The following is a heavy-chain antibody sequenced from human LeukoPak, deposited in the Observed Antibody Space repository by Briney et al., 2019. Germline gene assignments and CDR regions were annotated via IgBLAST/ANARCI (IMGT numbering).Heavy chain of an antibody. CDR1: GFTYSSCG. Sequence: GGSLRLSCAATGFTYSSCGKSWVRQAPGKGLEWLANINKDGSEMYYVDSVKGRLTISRDNGKNSLYLQINSLRADDTAVYYCAGGECSMIGRRASHWYFDLWVRGTLVTVSS. CDR3: AGGECSMIGRRASHWYFDL. V-gene: IGHV3-7*01. D-gene: IGHD3-22*01. J-gene: IGHJ2*01. CDR2: INKDGSEM.